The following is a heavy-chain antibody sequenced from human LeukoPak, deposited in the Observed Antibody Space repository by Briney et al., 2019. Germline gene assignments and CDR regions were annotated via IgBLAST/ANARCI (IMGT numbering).Heavy chain of an antibody. CDR3: AGGSGRASEYSGGLDY. J-gene: IGHJ4*02. CDR2: INHSGVT. Sequence: SQTLSLACALYGGSSSGYYSRWIRQPPGNGREWIGEINHSGVTKYTPHLQSRVTISVDTSKNQFSLKRSSVAAADTAVYYCAGGSGRASEYSGGLDYWGEGTLVTVSS. CDR1: GGSSSGYY. V-gene: IGHV4-34*01. D-gene: IGHD6-19*01.